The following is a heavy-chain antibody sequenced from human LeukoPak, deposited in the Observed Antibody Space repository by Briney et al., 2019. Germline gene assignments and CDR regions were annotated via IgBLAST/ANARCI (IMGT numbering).Heavy chain of an antibody. D-gene: IGHD3-22*01. J-gene: IGHJ6*02. CDR2: INPNSGGT. CDR1: GYTFTGYY. V-gene: IGHV1-2*02. Sequence: ASVKVSCKASGYTFTGYYMHWVRQAPGQGLEWMGWINPNSGGTNYAPKFQGRVTMTRDTSISTAYMELSRLRSDDTAVYYCARTSHYYDSSGYYYPYYYYGMDVWGQGTTVTVSS. CDR3: ARTSHYYDSSGYYYPYYYYGMDV.